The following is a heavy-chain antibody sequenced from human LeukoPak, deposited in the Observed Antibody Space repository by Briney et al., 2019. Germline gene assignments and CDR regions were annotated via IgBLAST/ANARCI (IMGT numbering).Heavy chain of an antibody. CDR3: ARGRRDYSNCEGTLEY. CDR2: ISTSSRTI. V-gene: IGHV3-48*01. Sequence: PGGSLRLSCAASGFTFSSYTMDWVRQAPGKGLEWVAYISTSSRTIYYADSVKGRFTISRDDAKNSLSLHMDSLRAEDTAVYYCARGRRDYSNCEGTLEYWGQGTLVTVSS. CDR1: GFTFSSYT. D-gene: IGHD4-11*01. J-gene: IGHJ4*02.